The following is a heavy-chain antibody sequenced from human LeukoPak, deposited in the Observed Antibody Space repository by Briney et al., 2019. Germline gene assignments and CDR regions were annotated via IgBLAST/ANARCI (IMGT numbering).Heavy chain of an antibody. CDR3: ARGGGGYCSSTSCFLR. D-gene: IGHD2-2*01. Sequence: GASVNVSCKASGGTFSNYAISWVRQAPGQGLEWMGGIIPISGTANYAQKFQGRVTITADESTSTAYMELSSLRSEDTAVYYCARGGGGYCSSTSCFLRWGQGTLVTVSS. V-gene: IGHV1-69*13. J-gene: IGHJ4*02. CDR2: IIPISGTA. CDR1: GGTFSNYA.